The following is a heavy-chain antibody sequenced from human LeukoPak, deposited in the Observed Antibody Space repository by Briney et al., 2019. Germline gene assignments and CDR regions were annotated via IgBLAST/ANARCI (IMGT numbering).Heavy chain of an antibody. CDR3: VRPAEQQLDAYDI. Sequence: SETLSLTCTVSGGSISSYYWSWIRQPPGKGLEWIGSIYYRGSTYYNPSLKSRVTISVDTSKNQFSLKLTSVTAADTAVYYCVRPAEQQLDAYDIWGQGKMVTVSS. D-gene: IGHD6-13*01. V-gene: IGHV4-59*05. CDR1: GGSISSYY. CDR2: IYYRGST. J-gene: IGHJ3*02.